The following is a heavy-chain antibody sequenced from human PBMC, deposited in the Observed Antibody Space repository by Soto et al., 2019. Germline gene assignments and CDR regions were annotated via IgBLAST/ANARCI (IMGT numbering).Heavy chain of an antibody. J-gene: IGHJ5*02. V-gene: IGHV3-66*01. CDR3: AREWSKLYGDYSAIRFDP. Sequence: EVQLVESGGGLVQPGGSLRLSCAASGFTVSSNYMSWVRQAPGKGLEWVSVIYSGGSTYYADSVKGRFTISRDNSKNTLYLQMNSLRAEDTAVYYCAREWSKLYGDYSAIRFDPWGQGTLVTVSS. CDR2: IYSGGST. D-gene: IGHD4-17*01. CDR1: GFTVSSNY.